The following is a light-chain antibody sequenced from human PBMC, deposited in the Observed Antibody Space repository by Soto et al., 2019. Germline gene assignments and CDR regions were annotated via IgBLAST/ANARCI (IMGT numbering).Light chain of an antibody. CDR2: AAS. V-gene: IGKV3-20*01. Sequence: EIVLTQSPGTLSLSPGERATLSCRASQRLGSRRLAWYQQKPGQPPRLLIHAASTRATGIPDRFSGSGSGTDFTLTISRLEPEDFAAYFCELYGGSPLSFGPGTKVDVK. J-gene: IGKJ3*01. CDR3: ELYGGSPLS. CDR1: QRLGSRR.